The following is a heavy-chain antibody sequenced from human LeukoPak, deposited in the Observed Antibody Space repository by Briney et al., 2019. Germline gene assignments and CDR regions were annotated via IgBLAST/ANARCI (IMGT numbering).Heavy chain of an antibody. CDR1: GGSISSGSYY. CDR2: IYTSGST. CDR3: ARIDYYVSGHAFDI. J-gene: IGHJ3*02. Sequence: MASQTLSLTCTVSGGSISSGSYYWSWIRQPAGKGLEWIGRIYTSGSTNYNPSLKSRFIISVDTSKNEISLKLSSVTAADTAVYYCARIDYYVSGHAFDIWGQGTMVTVSS. V-gene: IGHV4-61*02. D-gene: IGHD3-10*01.